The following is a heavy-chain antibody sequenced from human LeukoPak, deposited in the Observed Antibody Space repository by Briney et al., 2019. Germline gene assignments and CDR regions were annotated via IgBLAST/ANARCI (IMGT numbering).Heavy chain of an antibody. CDR3: ARQASDYFYYYMDV. Sequence: PSETLSLTCTVSGGSISTSNYYWGWIRQPPGKGLEWIGTIYYSGTTYYNPSLESRVTISEETSKNQFSLMLRSVTAADTAVYFCARQASDYFYYYMDVWGKGTTVTVSS. CDR2: IYYSGTT. CDR1: GGSISTSNYY. J-gene: IGHJ6*03. V-gene: IGHV4-39*01.